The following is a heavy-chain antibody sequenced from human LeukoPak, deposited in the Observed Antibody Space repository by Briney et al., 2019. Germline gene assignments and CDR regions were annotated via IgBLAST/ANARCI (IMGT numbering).Heavy chain of an antibody. V-gene: IGHV1-18*04. CDR2: ISAYNGDT. CDR3: ARELWMEAVANYDYYYGMDV. D-gene: IGHD6-19*01. CDR1: GSTFTRYG. Sequence: ASVKLSCKAAGSTFTRYGISWVRQAPGQGLEWMGWISAYNGDTNYAQKLQGRVTMTTDTYTSTAYNELRSLRSDETGVYYCARELWMEAVANYDYYYGMDVWGKGTTVTVSS. J-gene: IGHJ6*04.